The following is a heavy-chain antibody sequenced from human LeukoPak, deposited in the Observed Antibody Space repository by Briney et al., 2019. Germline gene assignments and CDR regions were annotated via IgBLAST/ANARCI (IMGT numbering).Heavy chain of an antibody. CDR1: GYTFTGYY. J-gene: IGHJ6*02. CDR3: ARDEYYGSGSYYRSPYYYYGMDV. V-gene: IGHV1-2*02. CDR2: INPNSGGT. Sequence: VASVKVSCKASGYTFTGYYMHWVRQAPGQGLEWMGWINPNSGGTNYAQKFQGRVTMTRDTSISTAYMELSRLRSDDTAMYYCARDEYYGSGSYYRSPYYYYGMDVWGQGTTVTVSS. D-gene: IGHD3-10*01.